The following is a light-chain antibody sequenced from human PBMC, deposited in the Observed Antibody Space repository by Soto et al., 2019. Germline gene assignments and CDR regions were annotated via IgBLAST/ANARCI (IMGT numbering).Light chain of an antibody. J-gene: IGKJ5*01. V-gene: IGKV3D-20*02. Sequence: EIVLTQSPGTLSLSPGERATLSCRASQTVSSNYLAWCQQRPGQAPRLLIYGASTRAAGIPDRFSGSGSGTDFTLTITRLEPEDFAVYYCQQREHWPPITFGQGTRLEIK. CDR1: QTVSSNY. CDR2: GAS. CDR3: QQREHWPPIT.